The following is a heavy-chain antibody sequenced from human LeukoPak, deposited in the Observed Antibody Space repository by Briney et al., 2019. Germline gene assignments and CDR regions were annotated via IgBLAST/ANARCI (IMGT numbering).Heavy chain of an antibody. D-gene: IGHD3-22*01. J-gene: IGHJ4*02. CDR2: IYYSGST. CDR3: ASWPPIYYYDSSAKAGNDY. CDR1: DGSISSYY. V-gene: IGHV4-59*01. Sequence: SETLSLTCTVSDGSISSYYWSWIRQPPGKGLEWIGYIYYSGSTNYNPSLKSRVTISVDTSKNQFSLKLSSVTAADTAVYYCASWPPIYYYDSSAKAGNDYWGQGTLVTVSS.